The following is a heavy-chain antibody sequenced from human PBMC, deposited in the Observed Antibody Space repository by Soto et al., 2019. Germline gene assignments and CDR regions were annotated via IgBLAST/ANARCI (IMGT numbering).Heavy chain of an antibody. CDR2: IDWDDDK. CDR1: GFSLSTSGMC. V-gene: IGHV2-70*11. Sequence: SGPKLVNPTQTLTLTCTVSGFSLSTSGMCVSWIRQPPGKALEWLARIDWDDDKYYSASLKTRLTISKDTSKNQVVLTMTNMDPVDTATYYCALIDCPTVTTRSQYYYFMDVWGKGTTVTVSS. J-gene: IGHJ6*03. CDR3: ALIDCPTVTTRSQYYYFMDV. D-gene: IGHD4-17*01.